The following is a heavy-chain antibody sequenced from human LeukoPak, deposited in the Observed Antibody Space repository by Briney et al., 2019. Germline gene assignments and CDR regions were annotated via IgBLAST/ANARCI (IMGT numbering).Heavy chain of an antibody. V-gene: IGHV3-48*01. D-gene: IGHD3-16*01. CDR3: VRDQGGAVSY. CDR2: ISSLSGTI. Sequence: GGSLRLSCAASGFTFSSYSMNWVRQAPGKGLEWVSYISSLSGTIYYADSVKGRFIISRDNAQNSLFLQMNSLRAEDTAVYYCVRDQGGAVSYWGQGTQVTVSS. J-gene: IGHJ4*02. CDR1: GFTFSSYS.